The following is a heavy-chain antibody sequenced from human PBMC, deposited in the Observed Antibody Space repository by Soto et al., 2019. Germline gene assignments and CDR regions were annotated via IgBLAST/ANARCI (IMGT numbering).Heavy chain of an antibody. CDR2: IWSDGSHK. J-gene: IGHJ4*02. CDR1: GFFFRSYG. V-gene: IGHV3-33*01. D-gene: IGHD3-9*01. Sequence: GGSLRLSCEASGFFFRSYGMHWVRQAPGKGLEWVAVIWSDGSHKYNVDSVKGRFTISRDNSKSSLYLQMYSLRDEDTAVYYWSRSDSIFYFGYWGQGILLAASS. CDR3: SRSDSIFYFGY.